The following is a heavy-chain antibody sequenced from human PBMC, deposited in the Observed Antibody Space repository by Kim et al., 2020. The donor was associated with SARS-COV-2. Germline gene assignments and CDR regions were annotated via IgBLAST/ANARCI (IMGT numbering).Heavy chain of an antibody. CDR3: ATRGGYYDSSGYYRGFDY. CDR2: IYPGDSDT. V-gene: IGHV5-51*04. D-gene: IGHD3-22*01. CDR1: GYSFTSYW. Sequence: GESLKISCKGSGYSFTSYWIGWVRQMPGKGLEWMGIIYPGDSDTRYSPSFQGQVTISADKPISTAYLQWSSLKASDTAMYYCATRGGYYDSSGYYRGFDYWGQGTLVTVSS. J-gene: IGHJ4*02.